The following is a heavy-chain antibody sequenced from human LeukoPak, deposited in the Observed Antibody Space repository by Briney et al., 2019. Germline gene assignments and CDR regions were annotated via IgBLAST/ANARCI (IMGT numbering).Heavy chain of an antibody. J-gene: IGHJ4*02. CDR3: ADPTNALTYYYDSSGFGY. Sequence: GGSLRLSCAASGFTFSSYWMSWVRQAPGKGLEWVANIKQDGSEKYYVDSVKGRFTISRDNAKNSLYLQMNSLRAEDTAVYYCADPTNALTYYYDSSGFGYWGQGTLVTVSS. CDR1: GFTFSSYW. D-gene: IGHD3-22*01. V-gene: IGHV3-7*01. CDR2: IKQDGSEK.